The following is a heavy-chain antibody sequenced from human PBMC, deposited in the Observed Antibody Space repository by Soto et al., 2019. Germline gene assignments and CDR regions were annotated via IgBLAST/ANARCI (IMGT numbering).Heavy chain of an antibody. V-gene: IGHV3-74*01. D-gene: IGHD2-2*01. CDR2: INSDGSST. CDR1: GFTFSSYW. Sequence: PGGSLRLSCAASGFTFSSYWMHWVRQAPGKGLVWVSRINSDGSSTSYADSVKGRFTISRDNAKNTLYLQMNSLRAEDTAVYYCASLTSMVVPAVDGWFDPWGQGTLVTVSS. CDR3: ASLTSMVVPAVDGWFDP. J-gene: IGHJ5*02.